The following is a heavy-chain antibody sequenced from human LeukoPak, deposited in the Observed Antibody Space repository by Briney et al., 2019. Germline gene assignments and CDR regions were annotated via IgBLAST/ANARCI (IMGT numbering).Heavy chain of an antibody. CDR1: GGSISSSSYY. V-gene: IGHV4-39*01. Sequence: SETLSLTCTVSGGSISSSSYYWGWIRQPPGKGLEGIGSIYYSGSTYYNPSLKSRVTISVDTSKNQFSLKLSSVTAADTAVYYCARISREAYYYYYMDVWGKGTTVTISS. J-gene: IGHJ6*03. D-gene: IGHD3-3*01. CDR2: IYYSGST. CDR3: ARISREAYYYYYMDV.